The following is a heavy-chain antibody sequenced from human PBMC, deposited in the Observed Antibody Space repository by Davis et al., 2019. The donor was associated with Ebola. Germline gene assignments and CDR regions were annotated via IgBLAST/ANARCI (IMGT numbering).Heavy chain of an antibody. Sequence: PGGSLRLSCSASGLTFNTYWMNWVRQAPGKGLEWVAHIKGDGTETWYLDSVKGRFTISRDNAKNSLYLQMNSVRDKDTAVYYCARVAYGAFWSGYTSGMDVWGLGTTVTVSS. CDR3: ARVAYGAFWSGYTSGMDV. CDR2: IKGDGTET. J-gene: IGHJ6*02. D-gene: IGHD3-3*01. CDR1: GLTFNTYW. V-gene: IGHV3-7*01.